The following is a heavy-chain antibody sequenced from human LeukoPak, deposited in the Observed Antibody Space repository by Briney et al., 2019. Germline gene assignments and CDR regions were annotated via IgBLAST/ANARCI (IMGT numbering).Heavy chain of an antibody. V-gene: IGHV4-59*08. CDR3: ARHDRSYYDSYFDY. J-gene: IGHJ4*02. Sequence: SETLSLTCTVSGGSISGYYWSWIRQSPGKGLEWIGYIYYSGSTNYKPSPKSRVTISVDTSKNQFSLKLSSVTAADTAVYYCARHDRSYYDSYFDYWGQGTLVTVSS. CDR1: GGSISGYY. CDR2: IYYSGST. D-gene: IGHD3-22*01.